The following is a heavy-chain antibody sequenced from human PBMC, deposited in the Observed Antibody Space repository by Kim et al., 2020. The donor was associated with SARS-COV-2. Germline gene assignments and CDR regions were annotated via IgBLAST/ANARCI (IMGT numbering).Heavy chain of an antibody. CDR3: AVGGIAAAGTTAFDI. V-gene: IGHV1-69*01. Sequence: KVQGRVAITADESTSTAYMELSSLRSEDTAVYYCAVGGIAAAGTTAFDIWGQGTMVTVSS. J-gene: IGHJ3*02. D-gene: IGHD6-13*01.